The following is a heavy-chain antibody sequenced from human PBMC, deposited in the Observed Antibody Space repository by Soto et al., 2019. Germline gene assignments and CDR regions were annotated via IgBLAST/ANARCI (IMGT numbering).Heavy chain of an antibody. V-gene: IGHV4-61*01. D-gene: IGHD4-17*01. CDR2: IYYSGST. CDR1: GGSVSSGSYY. Sequence: SETLSLTCTVSGGSVSSGSYYWSWIRQPPGKGLEWIGCIYYSGSTNYNPSLKSRVTISVDTSKNQFSLKLSSVTAADTAVYYCARGAASTVTPDYWGQGTLVTVSS. J-gene: IGHJ4*02. CDR3: ARGAASTVTPDY.